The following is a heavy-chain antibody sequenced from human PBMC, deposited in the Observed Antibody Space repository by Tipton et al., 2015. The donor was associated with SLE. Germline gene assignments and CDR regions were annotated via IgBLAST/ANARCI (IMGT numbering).Heavy chain of an antibody. Sequence: SLRLSCAASGFTVSSNYMSWVRQAPGKGLEWVSVMYSGGNTDYADSVKGRFTISRDNSKNTLYLQMNSLRAEDTAVDYCAKDISYRGTKGGVDYWGQGTLVSVSS. D-gene: IGHD5-12*01. CDR2: MYSGGNT. J-gene: IGHJ4*02. CDR1: GFTVSSNY. V-gene: IGHV3-66*02. CDR3: AKDISYRGTKGGVDY.